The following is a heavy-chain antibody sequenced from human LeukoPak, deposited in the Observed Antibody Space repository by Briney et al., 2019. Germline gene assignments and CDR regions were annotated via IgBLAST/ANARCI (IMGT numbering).Heavy chain of an antibody. CDR3: TRDQTPYY. CDR1: GFTFSSYE. J-gene: IGHJ4*02. Sequence: GGSLRLSYAASGFTFSSYEMNWVRQAPGKGLEWVSYISSSGSTIYYADSVKGRFTISRDNAKNSLYLQMNSLKTEDTAVYYCTRDQTPYYWGQGTLVTVSS. V-gene: IGHV3-48*03. CDR2: ISSSGSTI.